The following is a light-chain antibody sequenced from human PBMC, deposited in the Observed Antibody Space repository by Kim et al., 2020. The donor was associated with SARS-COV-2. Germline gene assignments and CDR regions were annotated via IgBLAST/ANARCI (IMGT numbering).Light chain of an antibody. CDR2: DAS. J-gene: IGKJ4*01. CDR3: QQYSSSPVI. V-gene: IGKV1-5*01. CDR1: QSISGR. Sequence: ASVGDRVTLTCRASQSISGRLAWYQQKPGKAPKLLIYDASSLQSGVPSRFSGSGSGTEFTLTISSLQPDDFATYYCQQYSSSPVIFGGGTKVEIK.